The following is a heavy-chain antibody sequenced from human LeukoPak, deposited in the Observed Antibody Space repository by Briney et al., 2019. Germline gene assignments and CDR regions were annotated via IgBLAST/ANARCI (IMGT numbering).Heavy chain of an antibody. D-gene: IGHD2-15*01. V-gene: IGHV4-61*02. CDR1: GGSISSGSYY. Sequence: PSQTLSLTCTVSGGSISSGSYYWSWIRQPAGKGLEWIGRISTSGSTNYNPSLKSRVTISVDTSKNEFPLKLSSVTAADTAVYYCAREGGGCSGGSCYSAKYYFDYWGQGTLVTVSS. CDR3: AREGGGCSGGSCYSAKYYFDY. CDR2: ISTSGST. J-gene: IGHJ4*02.